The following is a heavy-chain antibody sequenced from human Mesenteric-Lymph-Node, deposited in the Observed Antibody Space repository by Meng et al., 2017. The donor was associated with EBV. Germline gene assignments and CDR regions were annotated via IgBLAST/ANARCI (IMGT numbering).Heavy chain of an antibody. CDR1: GGSFSDYY. D-gene: IGHD7-27*01. CDR3: ARECLATRPGDY. CDR2: INHSGNT. V-gene: IGHV4-34*01. J-gene: IGHJ4*02. Sequence: QVQLQPWGAGLLRLSETRSLTCAVSGGSFSDYYWSWIRQTPGKGLEWIGDINHSGNTNYNPSLMSRVTFSVDTSKNQFSLTLTSVTAADTGVYYCARECLATRPGDYWGQGTLVTVSS.